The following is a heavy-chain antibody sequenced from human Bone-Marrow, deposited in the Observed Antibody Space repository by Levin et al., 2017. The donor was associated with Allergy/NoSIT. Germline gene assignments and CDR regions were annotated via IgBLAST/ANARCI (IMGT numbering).Heavy chain of an antibody. Sequence: SQTLSLTCTVSGGSISSYYWSWIRQPPGKGLEWIGYIYYSGSTNYNPSLKSRVTISVDTSKNQFSLKLSSVTAADTAVYYCARVKWYSYGSYYFDYWGQGTLVTVSS. CDR2: IYYSGST. CDR1: GGSISSYY. V-gene: IGHV4-59*01. D-gene: IGHD5-18*01. CDR3: ARVKWYSYGSYYFDY. J-gene: IGHJ4*02.